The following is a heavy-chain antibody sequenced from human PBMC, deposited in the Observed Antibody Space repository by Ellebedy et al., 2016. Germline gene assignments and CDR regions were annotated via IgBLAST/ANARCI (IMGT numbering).Heavy chain of an antibody. V-gene: IGHV5-51*01. Sequence: GESLKISCKGSGYSFTSYWIGWVRQMPGKGLEWMGIIYPGDSDTRYSPSFQGQVTISADKSISTAYLQWSSLKASDTAMYYCATGGIAAAGTRIYYYYGMDVWGQGTTVTVSS. J-gene: IGHJ6*02. D-gene: IGHD6-13*01. CDR1: GYSFTSYW. CDR3: ATGGIAAAGTRIYYYYGMDV. CDR2: IYPGDSDT.